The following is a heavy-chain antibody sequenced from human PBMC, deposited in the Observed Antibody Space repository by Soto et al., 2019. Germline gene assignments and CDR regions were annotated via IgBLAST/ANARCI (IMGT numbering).Heavy chain of an antibody. Sequence: EVQLLESGGGLVQPGGSLRLSCAASGFTFSSYAMNWVRQAPGKGLEWVSVMSGSGGSTYYADSVKGRFTISRDNSKNTLYLQMNSLRGEDTAVYYCASRSSGWYLDYWGQGTLVTVSS. V-gene: IGHV3-23*01. J-gene: IGHJ4*02. CDR1: GFTFSSYA. CDR3: ASRSSGWYLDY. D-gene: IGHD6-19*01. CDR2: MSGSGGST.